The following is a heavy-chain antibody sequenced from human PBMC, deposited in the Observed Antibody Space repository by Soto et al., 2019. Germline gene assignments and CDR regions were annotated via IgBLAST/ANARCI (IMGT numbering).Heavy chain of an antibody. CDR1: GFTFGSYA. J-gene: IGHJ4*02. CDR2: ISGRGGNT. Sequence: GGSLRLSCAASGFTFGSYAMNWVRQAPGKGLEWVSTISGRGGNTYYADSVEGRFTLSRDNSKNTVYLQMNSLRTEDTAVFYCAKGTTSGWSPFDYWGQGTQVTVSS. V-gene: IGHV3-23*01. CDR3: AKGTTSGWSPFDY. D-gene: IGHD6-19*01.